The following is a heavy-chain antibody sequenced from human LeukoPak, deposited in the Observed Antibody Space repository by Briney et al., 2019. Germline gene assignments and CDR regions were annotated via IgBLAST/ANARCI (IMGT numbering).Heavy chain of an antibody. D-gene: IGHD1-1*01. CDR1: GFTFSNYN. J-gene: IGHJ6*02. CDR3: ARHMETVPDYYYGMDV. CDR2: ISKTSSHI. V-gene: IGHV3-21*01. Sequence: GGSLRLSCAASGFTFSNYNMNWVRQAPGKGLEWVSSISKTSSHIYYADSVKGRFTISRDNAKNSMYLQMNSLRVEDTAVYYCARHMETVPDYYYGMDVWGQGTTVTVSS.